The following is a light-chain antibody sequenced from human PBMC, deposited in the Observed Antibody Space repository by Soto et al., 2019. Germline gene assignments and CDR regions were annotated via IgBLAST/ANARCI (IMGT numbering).Light chain of an antibody. Sequence: EIVMTQSPATLSVSPGERATLSCRASHSVSSDLAWYQQKPGQAPRLLIYSASTRATGIPARFSGSGSGTDFTLTISRLEPEDFAVYYCQQYGSSPTWTFGQGTKVDIK. V-gene: IGKV3-15*01. CDR3: QQYGSSPTWT. J-gene: IGKJ1*01. CDR1: HSVSSD. CDR2: SAS.